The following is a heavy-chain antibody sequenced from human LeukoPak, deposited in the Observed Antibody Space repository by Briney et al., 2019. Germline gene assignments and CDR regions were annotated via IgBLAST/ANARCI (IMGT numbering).Heavy chain of an antibody. CDR3: ARGIGILYYNWFDP. D-gene: IGHD2-8*01. J-gene: IGHJ5*02. CDR2: INHSGST. CDR1: GGSFSGYY. Sequence: SGTLSLTCAVYGGSFSGYYWSWIRQPPGKGLEWIGEINHSGSTNYNPSLKSRVTISVDTSKNQFSLKLSSVTAADTAVYYCARGIGILYYNWFDPWGQGTLVTVSS. V-gene: IGHV4-34*01.